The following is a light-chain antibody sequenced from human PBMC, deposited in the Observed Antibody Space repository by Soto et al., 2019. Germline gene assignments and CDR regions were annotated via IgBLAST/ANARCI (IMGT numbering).Light chain of an antibody. Sequence: DIEMTQSPSSLSASAGDAVTIACRASQRIIDYVNWYQAKPGSAPKLLIYAASTLQTGVPPRFSGSGSGTDFTLTINGLQPEDFATYYCQQTYDTPWTFGQGSRVDLK. J-gene: IGKJ1*01. CDR1: QRIIDY. CDR3: QQTYDTPWT. CDR2: AAS. V-gene: IGKV1-39*01.